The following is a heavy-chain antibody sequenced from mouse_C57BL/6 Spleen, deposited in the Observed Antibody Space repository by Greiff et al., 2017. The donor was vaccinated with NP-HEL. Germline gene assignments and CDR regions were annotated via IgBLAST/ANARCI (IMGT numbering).Heavy chain of an antibody. Sequence: QVQLQQSGAELVRPGASVTLSCKASGYTFTDYEMHWVKQTPVHGLEWIGAIDPETGGTAYNQKFKGKAILTADKSSSTAYMELRSLTSEDSAGYYCTREITTVVAQGWYFDVWGTGTTVTVSS. D-gene: IGHD1-1*01. J-gene: IGHJ1*03. CDR1: GYTFTDYE. V-gene: IGHV1-15*01. CDR2: IDPETGGT. CDR3: TREITTVVAQGWYFDV.